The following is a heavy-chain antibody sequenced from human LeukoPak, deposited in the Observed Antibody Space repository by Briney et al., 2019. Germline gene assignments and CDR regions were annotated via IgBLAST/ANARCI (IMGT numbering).Heavy chain of an antibody. CDR3: HSGSLLDAFDI. V-gene: IGHV7-4-1*02. CDR2: INTNTGNP. CDR1: GYTFTSYA. D-gene: IGHD1-26*01. J-gene: IGHJ3*02. Sequence: ASVKVSCKASGYTFTSYAMNWVRQAPGQGLEWMGWINTNTGNPTYAQGFTGRFVFSLDTSVSTAYLQISSLKAEDTAVYYCHSGSLLDAFDIWGQGTMVTVSS.